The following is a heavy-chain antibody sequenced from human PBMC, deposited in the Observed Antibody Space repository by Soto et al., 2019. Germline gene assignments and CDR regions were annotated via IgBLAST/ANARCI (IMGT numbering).Heavy chain of an antibody. J-gene: IGHJ5*01. CDR3: ARALYFYGLVAAWLDS. CDR1: GGSISSSSYY. V-gene: IGHV4-39*01. CDR2: IYYSGST. Sequence: PSETLSLTCTVSGGSISSSSYYWGWIRQPPGKGLEWIGSIYYSGSTYYNPSLNSRVTRSVDTSKHQFSLNLHSVTAADTAVYFCARALYFYGLVAAWLDSWGQGTLVTVSS. D-gene: IGHD3-3*01.